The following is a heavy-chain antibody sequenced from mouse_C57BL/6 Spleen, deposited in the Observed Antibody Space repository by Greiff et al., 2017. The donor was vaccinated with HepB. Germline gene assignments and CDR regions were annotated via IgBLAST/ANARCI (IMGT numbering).Heavy chain of an antibody. D-gene: IGHD4-1*01. V-gene: IGHV1-15*01. Sequence: VKLVESGAELVRPGASVTLSCKASGYTFTDYEMHWVKQTPVHGLEWIGAIDPETGGTAYNQKFKGKAILTADKSSSTAYMELRSLTSEDSAVYYCTSTGKGFFAYWGQGTLVTVSA. CDR1: GYTFTDYE. J-gene: IGHJ3*01. CDR3: TSTGKGFFAY. CDR2: IDPETGGT.